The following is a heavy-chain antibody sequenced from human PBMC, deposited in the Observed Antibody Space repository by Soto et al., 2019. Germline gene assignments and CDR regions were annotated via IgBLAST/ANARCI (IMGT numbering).Heavy chain of an antibody. CDR1: GYTFTSYA. Sequence: SVKVSCKASGYTFTSYAISWVRQAPGQGLEWMGWIIANYGKANYAQKLQGRVTITADESTSTAYMELSSLRSEDTAVYYCARNDSDYCGNYGWGQGTLVTVSS. CDR3: ARNDSDYCGNYG. V-gene: IGHV1-69*13. D-gene: IGHD2-21*01. CDR2: IIANYGKA. J-gene: IGHJ4*03.